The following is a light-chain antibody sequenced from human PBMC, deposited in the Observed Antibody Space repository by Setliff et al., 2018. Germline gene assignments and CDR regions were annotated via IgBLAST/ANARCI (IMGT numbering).Light chain of an antibody. CDR2: GNS. Sequence: QSALTQPPSVSGAPGQRVTISCTGSSSIIGAGYDVHWYQQLPGTAPKLLIYGNSNRPSRVPDRFSGSKSGTSASLAITGLQAEDEADYYCQSYDSSLSGSYVFGTGTKVTV. CDR3: QSYDSSLSGSYV. J-gene: IGLJ1*01. CDR1: SSIIGAGYD. V-gene: IGLV1-40*01.